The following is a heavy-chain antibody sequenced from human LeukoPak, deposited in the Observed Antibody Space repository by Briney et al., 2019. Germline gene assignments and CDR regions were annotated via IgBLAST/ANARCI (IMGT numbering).Heavy chain of an antibody. D-gene: IGHD5-24*01. J-gene: IGHJ4*02. Sequence: GATVKISCKVSGYTFTDYYMHWVQQAPGKGLEWMGLVDPEDGEAIYAEKFQGRVTITADTSTDTAYMELSSLRSEDTAVYYCATPSGKMATILDVDYWGQGTLVTVSS. CDR1: GYTFTDYY. CDR2: VDPEDGEA. V-gene: IGHV1-69-2*01. CDR3: ATPSGKMATILDVDY.